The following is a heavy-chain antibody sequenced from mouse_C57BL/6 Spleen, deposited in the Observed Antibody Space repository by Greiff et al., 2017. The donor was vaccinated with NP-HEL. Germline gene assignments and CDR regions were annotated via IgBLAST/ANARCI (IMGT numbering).Heavy chain of an antibody. CDR2: IYPGSGST. V-gene: IGHV1-55*01. CDR3: ARRGYDRAWFAY. J-gene: IGHJ3*01. Sequence: VQLQQPGAELVKPGASVKMSCKASGYTFTSYWITWVKQRPGQGLEWIGDIYPGSGSTNYNEKFKSKATLTVDTSSSTAYMQLSGLTSDDSAVYYCARRGYDRAWFAYWGQGTLVTVSA. D-gene: IGHD2-2*01. CDR1: GYTFTSYW.